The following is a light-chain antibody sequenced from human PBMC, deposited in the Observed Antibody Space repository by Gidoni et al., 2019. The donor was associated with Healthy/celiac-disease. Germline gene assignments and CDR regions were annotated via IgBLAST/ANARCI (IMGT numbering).Light chain of an antibody. J-gene: IGLJ3*02. V-gene: IGLV4-69*01. CDR1: SGHSSYA. CDR2: LNSDGSH. Sequence: QLVLTQSPSASAPPGASVKLTCTLSSGHSSYAIAWHQQQPEKGPRYLMKLNSDGSHSKGDGIPDRFSGSSSGAERYLTISSLQSEDEADYYCQTWGTGIRVFGGGTKLTVL. CDR3: QTWGTGIRV.